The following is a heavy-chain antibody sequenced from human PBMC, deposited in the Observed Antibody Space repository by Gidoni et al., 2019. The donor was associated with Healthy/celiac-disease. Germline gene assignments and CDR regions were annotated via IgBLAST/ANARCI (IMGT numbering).Heavy chain of an antibody. Sequence: QVQLVESGGGVVQPGRSLRLSCAASGFTFSSYAMHWVRQAPGKGLEWVAVISYDGSNKYYADSVKGRFTISRDNSKNTLYLQMNSLRAEDTAVYYCARLHDYGDYVDAFDIWGQGTMVTVSS. CDR1: GFTFSSYA. CDR3: ARLHDYGDYVDAFDI. J-gene: IGHJ3*02. CDR2: ISYDGSNK. D-gene: IGHD4-17*01. V-gene: IGHV3-30-3*01.